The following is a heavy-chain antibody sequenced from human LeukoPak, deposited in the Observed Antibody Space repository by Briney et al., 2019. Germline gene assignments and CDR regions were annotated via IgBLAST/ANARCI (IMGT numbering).Heavy chain of an antibody. CDR3: ARALYGGNSRYYYGMDV. V-gene: IGHV6-1*01. D-gene: IGHD4-23*01. CDR1: GDSVSSNSAA. J-gene: IGHJ6*02. Sequence: SQTLALTCAISGDSVSSNSAAWNWIRQSPSRGLEWLGRTYYRSKWYNDYAVSVKSRITINPDTSKNQFSLQLNSVTPEDTAVYYCARALYGGNSRYYYGMDVWGQGTTVTVSS. CDR2: TYYRSKWYN.